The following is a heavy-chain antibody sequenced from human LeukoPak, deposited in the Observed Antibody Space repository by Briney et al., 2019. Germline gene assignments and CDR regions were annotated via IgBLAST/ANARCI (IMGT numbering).Heavy chain of an antibody. CDR2: IYTSGST. CDR1: GGSISSGSYY. Sequence: SETLSLTCTVSGGSISSGSYYWSWIRQPAGKGLEWIGRIYTSGSTNYNPSLKSRVTISVDTSKNQFSLKPSSVTAADTAVYYCARGRFLEWLPPYFDYWGQGTLVTVSS. D-gene: IGHD3-3*01. CDR3: ARGRFLEWLPPYFDY. V-gene: IGHV4-61*02. J-gene: IGHJ4*02.